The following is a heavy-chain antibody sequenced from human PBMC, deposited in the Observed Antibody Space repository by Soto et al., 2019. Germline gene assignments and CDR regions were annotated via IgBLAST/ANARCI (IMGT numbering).Heavy chain of an antibody. CDR2: ISVRGSST. Sequence: GGSLRLSCATSGFTFNNFAMSWVRQAPGKGLEWVSTISVRGSSTYYADSVKGRFTISRDDFRNTLYLQMKSLSAEDTALYYCAKSPSSGPGGCFDPWGQGTLVTVSS. CDR3: AKSPSSGPGGCFDP. CDR1: GFTFNNFA. J-gene: IGHJ5*02. V-gene: IGHV3-23*01. D-gene: IGHD3-16*01.